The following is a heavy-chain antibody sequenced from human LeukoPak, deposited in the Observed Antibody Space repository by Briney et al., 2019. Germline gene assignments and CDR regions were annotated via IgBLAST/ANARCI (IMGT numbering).Heavy chain of an antibody. V-gene: IGHV4-39*07. CDR1: GDSISSDNHN. J-gene: IGHJ5*02. Sequence: SETLSLTCTVSGDSISSDNHNWSWIRQPPGKGLEWIGEINHSGSTNYNPSLKSRVTISVDTSKNQFSLKLSSVTAADTAVYYCARGPRTITIFGVVIKRWFDPWGQGTLDTVSS. D-gene: IGHD3-3*01. CDR2: INHSGST. CDR3: ARGPRTITIFGVVIKRWFDP.